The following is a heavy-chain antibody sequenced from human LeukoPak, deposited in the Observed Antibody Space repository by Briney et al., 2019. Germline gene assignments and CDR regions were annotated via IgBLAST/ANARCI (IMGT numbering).Heavy chain of an antibody. V-gene: IGHV3-23*01. Sequence: GGSLRLSCAASGFTFSSYAMDWVRQAPGKGLEWVSSISGRGGSTYYADSVKGRFTISRDNSKNTLYLQMNSLRAEDTAVYYCAKDVSSGWYWYFDLWGRGTLVTVSS. J-gene: IGHJ2*01. CDR2: ISGRGGST. CDR3: AKDVSSGWYWYFDL. D-gene: IGHD6-19*01. CDR1: GFTFSSYA.